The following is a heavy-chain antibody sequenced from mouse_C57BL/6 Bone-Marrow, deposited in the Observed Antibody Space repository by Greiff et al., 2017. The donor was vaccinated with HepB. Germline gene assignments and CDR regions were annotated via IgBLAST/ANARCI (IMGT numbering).Heavy chain of an antibody. V-gene: IGHV5-4*01. CDR2: ISDGGSYT. Sequence: EVMLVESGGGLVKPGGSLKLSCAASGFTFSSYAMSWVRQTPEKRLEWVATISDGGSYTYYPDNVKGRFTISRDNAKNNLYLQMSHLKSEDTAMYYCARDRPRRFAYWGQGTLVTVSA. J-gene: IGHJ3*01. CDR1: GFTFSSYA. CDR3: ARDRPRRFAY.